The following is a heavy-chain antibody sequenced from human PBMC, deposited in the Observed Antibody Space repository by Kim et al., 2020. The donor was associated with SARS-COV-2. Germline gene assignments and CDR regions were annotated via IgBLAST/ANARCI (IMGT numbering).Heavy chain of an antibody. J-gene: IGHJ4*02. Sequence: GGSLRLSCAASEFTFSNFAMSWVRQAPGRGLEWVSTISGGGADTYYADSVKGRFSISRDNSKNTLDLQMNSLRAKDTALYYCAKDNTLNSGSFFSDYWGQGTLVTVSS. CDR1: EFTFSNFA. V-gene: IGHV3-23*01. D-gene: IGHD1-26*01. CDR2: ISGGGADT. CDR3: AKDNTLNSGSFFSDY.